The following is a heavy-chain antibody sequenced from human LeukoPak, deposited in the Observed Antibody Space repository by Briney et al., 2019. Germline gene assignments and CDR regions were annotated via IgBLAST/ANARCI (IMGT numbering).Heavy chain of an antibody. CDR1: GFTFSSYG. CDR2: KSYDGSNK. J-gene: IGHJ4*02. Sequence: GGSLRLSCAASGFTFSSYGMHWVRQAPGKGLEWVAVKSYDGSNKYYADSVKGRFTISRDNSKNTLYLQMNSLRAEDTAVCYCAKAGDIVVVVAAFDYWGQGTLVTVSS. V-gene: IGHV3-30*18. D-gene: IGHD2-15*01. CDR3: AKAGDIVVVVAAFDY.